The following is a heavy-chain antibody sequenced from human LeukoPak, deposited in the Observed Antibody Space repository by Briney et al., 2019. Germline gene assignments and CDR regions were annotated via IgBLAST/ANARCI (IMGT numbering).Heavy chain of an antibody. D-gene: IGHD6-13*01. Sequence: SETLSLTCTVSGGSISPYYWSWIRQPPGKGLEWIGYIYYSGSTNYSPSLKSRVTISEDTSKNQFSLKLSSVTAADTAVYYCAKGGEAAALDYWGQGTLVIVSS. CDR1: GGSISPYY. J-gene: IGHJ4*02. V-gene: IGHV4-59*08. CDR3: AKGGEAAALDY. CDR2: IYYSGST.